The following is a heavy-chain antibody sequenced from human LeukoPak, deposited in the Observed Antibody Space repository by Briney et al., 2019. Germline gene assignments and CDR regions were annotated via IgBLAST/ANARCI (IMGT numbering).Heavy chain of an antibody. CDR3: ARDTRRADGYSDF. Sequence: ASVKVSCKASGYTFTDYYMHWVRQAPGQGLEWMGWINPNSGVTNSSQKFQDRVTMTRDTSITTAYMELSRLTSDDTAVYYCARDTRRADGYSDFWGQGTLVTVSS. CDR1: GYTFTDYY. V-gene: IGHV1-2*02. J-gene: IGHJ4*02. CDR2: INPNSGVT. D-gene: IGHD5-24*01.